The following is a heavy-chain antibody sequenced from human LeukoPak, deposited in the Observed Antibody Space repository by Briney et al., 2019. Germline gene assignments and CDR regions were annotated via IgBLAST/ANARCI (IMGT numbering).Heavy chain of an antibody. Sequence: GGALRLSCAASGFTFSSYSLNWVRQAPGKGLEWVSYISSSGSPIYYADSVKGRFTISRDNAKNSLYLQMNSLRAEDTAVYYCARDRLGVTTPNFDYWGQGTLVTVSS. CDR3: ARDRLGVTTPNFDY. CDR1: GFTFSSYS. J-gene: IGHJ4*02. D-gene: IGHD3-10*01. CDR2: ISSSGSPI. V-gene: IGHV3-48*01.